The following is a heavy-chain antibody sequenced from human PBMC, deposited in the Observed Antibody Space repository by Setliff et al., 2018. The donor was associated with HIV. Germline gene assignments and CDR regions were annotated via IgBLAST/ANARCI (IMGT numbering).Heavy chain of an antibody. Sequence: SETLSLTCPVSGDSTSSYYFTWIRQAPGRGLEWIGEINHSAFTKYNPSLASRVTMSIDTSKNQFSLLLSSVTAADTAMYFCARRPGGITRARLDNWGQGTLVTV. CDR2: INHSAFT. CDR1: GDSTSSYY. CDR3: ARRPGGITRARLDN. V-gene: IGHV4-34*01. J-gene: IGHJ4*02. D-gene: IGHD3-16*01.